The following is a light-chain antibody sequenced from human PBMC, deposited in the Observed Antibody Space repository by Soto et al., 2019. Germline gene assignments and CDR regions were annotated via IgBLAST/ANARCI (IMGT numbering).Light chain of an antibody. CDR1: QNISNY. V-gene: IGKV1-39*01. CDR3: QQSYSTPLT. CDR2: AAS. Sequence: DIQMTQSPSSLSASVGDRVTITCRATQNISNYLNWYQQKPGKAPQVLIYAASNLQSGVPSRFSGSGSGTDFTLTISSLQPEDFETYYCQQSYSTPLTFGVGTKVEIX. J-gene: IGKJ4*01.